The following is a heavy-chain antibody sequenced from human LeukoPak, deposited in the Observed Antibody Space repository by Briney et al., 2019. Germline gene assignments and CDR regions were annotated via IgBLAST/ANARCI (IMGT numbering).Heavy chain of an antibody. CDR2: IIPIFGIA. J-gene: IGHJ4*02. V-gene: IGHV1-69*04. CDR1: GGTFSSYA. CDR3: ASIRYCSSTSCYTPFDY. Sequence: ASVKVSCKASGGTFSSYAISWVRQAPGQGLEGRGRIIPIFGIANYAQKFQGRVTITADKSTSTAYMELSSLRSEDTAVYYCASIRYCSSTSCYTPFDYWGQGTLVTVSS. D-gene: IGHD2-2*02.